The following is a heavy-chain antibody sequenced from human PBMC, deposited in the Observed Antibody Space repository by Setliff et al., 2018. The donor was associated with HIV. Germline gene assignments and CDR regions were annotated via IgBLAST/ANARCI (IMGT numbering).Heavy chain of an antibody. CDR1: GGSFSDNY. CDR2: INHSGRT. Sequence: SETLSLTCAVYGGSFSDNYCSWIRQSPGKGLEWIGEINHSGRTKYSPSLRSRVSISVDTSKTQFSLKLSAVTAADTAVYYCARVISPYWYSIFRNYYYHMDVWGKGTTVTVSS. V-gene: IGHV4-34*01. D-gene: IGHD2-8*02. CDR3: ARVISPYWYSIFRNYYYHMDV. J-gene: IGHJ6*03.